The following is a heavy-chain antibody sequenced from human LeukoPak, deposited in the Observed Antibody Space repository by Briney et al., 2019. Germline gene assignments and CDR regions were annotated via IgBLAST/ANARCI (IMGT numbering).Heavy chain of an antibody. V-gene: IGHV3-33*01. CDR1: GFSFSSYG. J-gene: IGHJ4*02. Sequence: GGSLRLSCAASGFSFSSYGMLWVCQAPGKGLEWVAVIWYDGSNKYYADSVKGRFTISRDNSNNTLYLQMNSLRVEDTAVYYCARGGPEWPLDYWGQGTLVTVSS. D-gene: IGHD3-16*01. CDR3: ARGGPEWPLDY. CDR2: IWYDGSNK.